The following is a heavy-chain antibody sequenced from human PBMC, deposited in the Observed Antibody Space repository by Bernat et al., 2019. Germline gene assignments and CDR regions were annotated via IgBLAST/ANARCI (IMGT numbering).Heavy chain of an antibody. J-gene: IGHJ4*02. D-gene: IGHD3-3*01. V-gene: IGHV1-3*01. CDR2: IDAGNGRT. Sequence: QVQLVQSGAEVTKPGASVKVSCKASGYTFSKYAVQWVRQAPGQRLEWMGWIDAGNGRTRYSQKFQGRVTITRDTSASTAYMELSSLTSEDTAVYFCARGIWSASDVAYYFDYWGQGTLVTVSS. CDR3: ARGIWSASDVAYYFDY. CDR1: GYTFSKYA.